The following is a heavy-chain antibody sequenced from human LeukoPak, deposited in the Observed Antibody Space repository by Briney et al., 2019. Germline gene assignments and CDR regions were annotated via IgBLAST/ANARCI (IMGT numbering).Heavy chain of an antibody. V-gene: IGHV3-23*01. CDR1: GFTFSSYG. CDR3: AKSAFSSSWPTPFDY. J-gene: IGHJ4*02. CDR2: ISGSGGST. D-gene: IGHD6-13*01. Sequence: GGSLRLSCAASGFTFSSYGMSWVHQAPGKRLEWVSAISGSGGSTYYADSVKGRFTISRDNSKNTLYLQMNSPRAEDTAVYYCAKSAFSSSWPTPFDYWGQGTLVTVSS.